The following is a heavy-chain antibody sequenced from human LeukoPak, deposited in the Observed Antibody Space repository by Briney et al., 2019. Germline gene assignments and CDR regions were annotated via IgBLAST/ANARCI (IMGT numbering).Heavy chain of an antibody. CDR1: GFTFSSYE. Sequence: PGGSLRLSCAASGFTFSSYEMNWVRQAPGKGLEWVSYISSSGSTIKYADSVKGRFTISRDNAKNSLYLQMNSLRAEDTAVYYCVRHQWVEMVYSAFDIWGQGTMVTVSS. CDR3: VRHQWVEMVYSAFDI. J-gene: IGHJ3*02. CDR2: ISSSGSTI. D-gene: IGHD5-24*01. V-gene: IGHV3-48*03.